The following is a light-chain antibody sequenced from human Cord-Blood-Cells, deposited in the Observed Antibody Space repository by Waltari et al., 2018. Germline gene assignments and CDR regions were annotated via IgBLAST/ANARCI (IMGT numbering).Light chain of an antibody. V-gene: IGKV3-20*01. CDR1: QSVSSSY. Sequence: EIVLTQSPGTLSLSPGERATLPCRASQSVSSSYLAWYQQQPGQAPRLLIYGASSRATGIPDRFSGRGSGTDFTLTISRLEPEDFAVYYCRQYGSAQWTFGQGTKVEIK. CDR2: GAS. CDR3: RQYGSAQWT. J-gene: IGKJ1*01.